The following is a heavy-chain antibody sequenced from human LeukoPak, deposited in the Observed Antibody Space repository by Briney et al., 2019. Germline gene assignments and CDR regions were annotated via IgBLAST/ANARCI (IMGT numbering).Heavy chain of an antibody. J-gene: IGHJ4*02. Sequence: SETLSLTCTVSGGSISSSSYYWGWIRQPPGKGLEWIGSFYYSGSTYYNPSLKSRVTISVDTSNNQFSLKLSSVTAADTAVYYCAKYYYGSGSYSDYWGQGTLVTVSS. D-gene: IGHD3-10*01. CDR1: GGSISSSSYY. CDR2: FYYSGST. CDR3: AKYYYGSGSYSDY. V-gene: IGHV4-39*01.